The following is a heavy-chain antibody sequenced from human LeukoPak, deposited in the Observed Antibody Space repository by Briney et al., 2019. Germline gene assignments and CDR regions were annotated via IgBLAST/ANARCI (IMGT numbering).Heavy chain of an antibody. CDR1: GFTFSSYS. CDR3: ARPLPLRDGYNFDAFDI. Sequence: PGGSLRLSCAASGFTFSSYSMNWVRQAPGKGLEWVSSISSSSSYIYYADSVKGRFTISRDNAKNSLYLQMNSLRAEDTAVYYCARPLPLRDGYNFDAFDIWGQGTMVTVSS. CDR2: ISSSSSYI. J-gene: IGHJ3*02. V-gene: IGHV3-21*01. D-gene: IGHD5-24*01.